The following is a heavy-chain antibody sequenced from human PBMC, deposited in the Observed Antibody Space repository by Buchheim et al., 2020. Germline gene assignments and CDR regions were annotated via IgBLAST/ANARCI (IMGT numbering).Heavy chain of an antibody. CDR1: GFTFSRYH. CDR3: AKDRSYCSGGSCPNYFDY. CDR2: ISYDGSHK. V-gene: IGHV3-30*18. D-gene: IGHD2-15*01. Sequence: QVQLVESGGGVVQPGRSLRLSCAASGFTFSRYHMHWVRQAPGKGLEWLAVISYDGSHKYYADSVKGRFTISRDNYKKTLYLQINSLRAEDTAVYYCAKDRSYCSGGSCPNYFDYWGQGTL. J-gene: IGHJ4*02.